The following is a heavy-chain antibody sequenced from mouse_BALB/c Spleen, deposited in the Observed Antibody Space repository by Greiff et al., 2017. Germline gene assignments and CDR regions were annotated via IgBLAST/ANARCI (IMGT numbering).Heavy chain of an antibody. Sequence: EVKVVESGGGLVQPGGSRKLSCAASGFTFSSFGMHWVRQAPEKGLEWVAYISSGSSTIYYADTVKGRFTISRDNPKNTLFLQMTSLRSEDTAMYYCARSGGGGAMDYWGQGTSVTVSS. CDR1: GFTFSSFG. V-gene: IGHV5-17*02. CDR2: ISSGSSTI. CDR3: ARSGGGGAMDY. J-gene: IGHJ4*01.